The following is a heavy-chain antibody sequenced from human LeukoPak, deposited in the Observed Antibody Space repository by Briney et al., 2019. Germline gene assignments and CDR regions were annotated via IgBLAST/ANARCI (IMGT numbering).Heavy chain of an antibody. V-gene: IGHV3-74*01. CDR2: INSDGTST. D-gene: IGHD2-2*01. Sequence: PGGSLRLSCAASGFTFSSYWMHWVRQAPGKGLVWVSRINSDGTSTSYADSVKGRFTISRDNAKNTLYLQMNSLRAEDTAVYYCESWEVPAVMPQDYWGQGTLVTVSS. J-gene: IGHJ4*02. CDR1: GFTFSSYW. CDR3: ESWEVPAVMPQDY.